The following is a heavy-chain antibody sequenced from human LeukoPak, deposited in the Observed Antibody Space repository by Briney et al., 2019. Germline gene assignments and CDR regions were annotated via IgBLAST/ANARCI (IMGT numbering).Heavy chain of an antibody. V-gene: IGHV3-7*01. CDR1: GFTVSSNY. J-gene: IGHJ4*02. D-gene: IGHD1-14*01. CDR3: AREGVDNTSLPYDY. Sequence: PGGSLRLSCAASGFTVSSNYMSWVRQAPGKGLEWVANIKQDGSEKYFVDSVKGRFAISRDNAKNSLYLQMNSLRAEDTAVYYCAREGVDNTSLPYDYWGQGTLVTVSS. CDR2: IKQDGSEK.